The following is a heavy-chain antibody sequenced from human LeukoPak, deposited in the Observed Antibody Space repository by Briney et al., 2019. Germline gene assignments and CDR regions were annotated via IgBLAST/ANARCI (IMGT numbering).Heavy chain of an antibody. D-gene: IGHD5-24*01. J-gene: IGHJ4*02. CDR2: IKSKSAGGTA. CDR1: GFTFNDAW. Sequence: GGSLRLSCAASGFTFNDAWMSWVRQAPGEGLEWVGRIKSKSAGGTADYAAPVKGRFTISRDDSKNTLYLQLHSLKTEDTAVYYCTTEGRGGYDFWGQGTLVTVSS. V-gene: IGHV3-15*01. CDR3: TTEGRGGYDF.